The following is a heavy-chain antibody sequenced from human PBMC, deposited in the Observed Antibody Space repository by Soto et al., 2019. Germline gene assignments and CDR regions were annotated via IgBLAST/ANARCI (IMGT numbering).Heavy chain of an antibody. J-gene: IGHJ6*02. CDR3: ARPRSGLYYGMDV. V-gene: IGHV3-53*01. CDR2: IYSGGST. Sequence: GGSLRLSCAASVFTVSSNYMSWVRQAPGKGLEWVSVIYSGGSTYYADSVKGRFTISRDNSKNTLYLQMNSLRAEDTAVYYCARPRSGLYYGMDVWGQGTTVTVSS. D-gene: IGHD3-10*01. CDR1: VFTVSSNY.